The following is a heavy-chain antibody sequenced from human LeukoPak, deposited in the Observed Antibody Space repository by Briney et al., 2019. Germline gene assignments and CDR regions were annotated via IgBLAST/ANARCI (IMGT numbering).Heavy chain of an antibody. CDR3: TRHCSGGSCYGY. CDR2: ISSKAYGGTT. J-gene: IGHJ4*02. Sequence: GGSLRLSCTASGLTFGDYAMSWVRQAPGKGLEWVGFISSKAYGGTTEYAASVKGRFTISRDDSKSIAYLQMNSLKTEDTAVYYCTRHCSGGSCYGYWGQGTLVTVSS. V-gene: IGHV3-49*04. D-gene: IGHD2-15*01. CDR1: GLTFGDYA.